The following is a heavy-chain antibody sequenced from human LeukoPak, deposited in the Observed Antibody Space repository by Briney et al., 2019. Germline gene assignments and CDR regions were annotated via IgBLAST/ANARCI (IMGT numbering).Heavy chain of an antibody. CDR1: GGSISSYY. V-gene: IGHV4-59*01. CDR3: ARVDYDFWSGRTNWFAP. D-gene: IGHD3-3*01. CDR2: IYYSGST. J-gene: IGHJ5*02. Sequence: PSETLSLTCTVSGGSISSYYWSWIRQPPGKGLEWIGYIYYSGSTNYNPSLKSRVTISVDTSKNQFSLKLSSVTAADTAVYYCARVDYDFWSGRTNWFAPWGQGTLVTVSS.